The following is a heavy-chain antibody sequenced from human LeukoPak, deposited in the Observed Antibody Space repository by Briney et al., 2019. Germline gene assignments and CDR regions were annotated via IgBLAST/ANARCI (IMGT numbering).Heavy chain of an antibody. V-gene: IGHV3-23*01. CDR1: GFIFTNHG. Sequence: PGRSLRLSCAASGFIFTNHGMNWVRQAPGKWLEWVSGISGGGGSTYYAGSVKGRFTISRANSKNTLYMQMNSLRAEETAVYSCAKSFRSGTYPLDYWGQGTLVTVSS. D-gene: IGHD3-10*01. CDR2: ISGGGGST. J-gene: IGHJ4*02. CDR3: AKSFRSGTYPLDY.